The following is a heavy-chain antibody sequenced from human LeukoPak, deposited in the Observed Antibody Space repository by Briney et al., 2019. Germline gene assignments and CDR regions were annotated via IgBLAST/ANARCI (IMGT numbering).Heavy chain of an antibody. J-gene: IGHJ4*02. Sequence: SETLSLTCTVSGGSISSSSYYWGWIRQPPGKGLEWIGGIYYSGSTYYNPSLKSRVTISVDTSKNQFSLKLSSVTAADMAVYYCARLHPYYFDYWGQGTLVTVSS. V-gene: IGHV4-39*01. CDR3: ARLHPYYFDY. CDR1: GGSISSSSYY. CDR2: IYYSGST.